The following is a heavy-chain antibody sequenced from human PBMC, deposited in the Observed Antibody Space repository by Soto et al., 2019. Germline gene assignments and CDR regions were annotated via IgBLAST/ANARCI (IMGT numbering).Heavy chain of an antibody. D-gene: IGHD6-19*01. J-gene: IGHJ6*02. CDR2: TYYRSKWYN. V-gene: IGHV6-1*01. Sequence: SQTLSLTCAISGDSVSSNSAAWNWIRQSPSRGLEWLGRTYYRSKWYNDYAVSVKSRITINPDTSKNQFSLQLNSVTPEDTAVYYCARGIEGWYQGRYYYGMDVWGQGTTVTVSS. CDR3: ARGIEGWYQGRYYYGMDV. CDR1: GDSVSSNSAA.